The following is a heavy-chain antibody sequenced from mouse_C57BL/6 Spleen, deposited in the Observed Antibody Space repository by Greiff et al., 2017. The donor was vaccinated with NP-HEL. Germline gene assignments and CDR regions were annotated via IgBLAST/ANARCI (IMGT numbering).Heavy chain of an antibody. CDR1: GYTFTGYW. Sequence: QVQLQQSGAELMKPGASVKLSCKATGYTFTGYWIEWVKQRPGHGLEWIGEILPGSGSTNYNEKFKGKATFTADTSSTPAYMQLSSLTTADYAIYYCGSGTTVVARGYAYWGKGTLVTVAA. J-gene: IGHJ3*01. CDR3: GSGTTVVARGYAY. CDR2: ILPGSGST. V-gene: IGHV1-9*01. D-gene: IGHD1-1*01.